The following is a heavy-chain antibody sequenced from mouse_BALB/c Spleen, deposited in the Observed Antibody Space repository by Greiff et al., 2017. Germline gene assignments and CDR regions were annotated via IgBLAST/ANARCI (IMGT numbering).Heavy chain of an antibody. D-gene: IGHD3-1*01. J-gene: IGHJ2*01. CDR2: ISYDGSN. V-gene: IGHV3-6*02. CDR3: ARELDDY. CDR1: GYSITSGYY. Sequence: EVKLQESGPGLVKPSQSLSLTCSVTGYSITSGYYWNWIRQFPGNKLEWMGYISYDGSNNYNPSLKNRISITRDTSKNQFFLKLNSVTTEDTATYYCARELDDYWGQGTTLTVSS.